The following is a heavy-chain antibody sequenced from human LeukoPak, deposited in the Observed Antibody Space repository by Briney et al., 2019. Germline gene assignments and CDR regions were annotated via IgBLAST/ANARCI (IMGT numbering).Heavy chain of an antibody. CDR1: GASISSYY. CDR3: ATGRGYCSSTSCSGGDWFDP. Sequence: SETLSLTCTVSGASISSYYWSWIRQSPGKGLEWIGYIYYSGSTNYNPSLKSRVTISIDTSKNQFSLKLSSVTAADTAVYYCATGRGYCSSTSCSGGDWFDPWGQGTLVTVSS. J-gene: IGHJ5*02. CDR2: IYYSGST. D-gene: IGHD2-2*01. V-gene: IGHV4-59*12.